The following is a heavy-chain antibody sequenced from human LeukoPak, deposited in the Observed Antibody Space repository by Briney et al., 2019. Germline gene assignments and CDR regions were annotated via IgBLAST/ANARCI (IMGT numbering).Heavy chain of an antibody. CDR1: GGSFSGYY. D-gene: IGHD4-23*01. J-gene: IGHJ4*02. Sequence: SETLSLTCAVYGGSFSGYYWSWIRQPPGKGLEWIGEINHSGSTNYNPSLKSRVTISVDTSKNQLSLKLSSVTAADAAVYYCARDAVTEGYWGQGTLVTVSS. CDR2: INHSGST. CDR3: ARDAVTEGY. V-gene: IGHV4-34*01.